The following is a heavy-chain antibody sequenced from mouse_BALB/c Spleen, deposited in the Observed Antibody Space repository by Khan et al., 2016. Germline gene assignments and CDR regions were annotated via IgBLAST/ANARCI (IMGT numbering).Heavy chain of an antibody. CDR2: ISYSGST. Sequence: VQLQESGPGLVKPSQSLSLTCTVTGYSITSDYAWNWIRQFPGNKLEWMAYISYSGSTGYNPSLKSRISITRDTSKNQFFLQLNSVTTEDTATYYCAGGLDFDYWGQGTTLTVSS. CDR3: AGGLDFDY. CDR1: GYSITSDYA. J-gene: IGHJ2*01. V-gene: IGHV3-2*02.